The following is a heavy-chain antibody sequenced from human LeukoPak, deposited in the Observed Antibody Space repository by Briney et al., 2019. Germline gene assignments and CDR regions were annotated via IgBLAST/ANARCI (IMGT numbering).Heavy chain of an antibody. D-gene: IGHD3-9*01. Sequence: GESLKISCKGSGYSFTSYWISGVRQMPGKGLEWMGRIDPSDSYTNYSPSFQGHVTISADKSISTAYLQWSSLKASDTAMYDCARHEAYYDILTATYYYYGMDVWGKGTTVTVSS. CDR1: GYSFTSYW. CDR2: IDPSDSYT. CDR3: ARHEAYYDILTATYYYYGMDV. V-gene: IGHV5-10-1*01. J-gene: IGHJ6*04.